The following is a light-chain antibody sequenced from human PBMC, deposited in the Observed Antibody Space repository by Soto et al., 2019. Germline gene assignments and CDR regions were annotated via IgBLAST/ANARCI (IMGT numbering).Light chain of an antibody. V-gene: IGKV3-11*01. CDR2: DAS. J-gene: IGKJ5*01. Sequence: DIVLTQSPATLSLSPGERATLSCRASQSVSSYLAWYQQKPGQAPRLLIYDASNRATGIPARFSGSGSGTDFTLTISSLEPEDFAVYYCQQRSIWPLTFGQGTRLEIK. CDR3: QQRSIWPLT. CDR1: QSVSSY.